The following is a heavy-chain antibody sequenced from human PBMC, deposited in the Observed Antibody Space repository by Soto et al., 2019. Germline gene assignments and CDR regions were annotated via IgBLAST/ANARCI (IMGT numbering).Heavy chain of an antibody. Sequence: GASVKVSCKASGGTFSSYAISWVRQAPGQGLEWMGGIIPIFGTANYAQKFQGRVTITADESTSTAYMELSSLRSEDTAVYYCAIVPHRVTMVPRGAFDIWGQGTMVTVSS. D-gene: IGHD3-10*01. J-gene: IGHJ3*02. CDR2: IIPIFGTA. V-gene: IGHV1-69*13. CDR3: AIVPHRVTMVPRGAFDI. CDR1: GGTFSSYA.